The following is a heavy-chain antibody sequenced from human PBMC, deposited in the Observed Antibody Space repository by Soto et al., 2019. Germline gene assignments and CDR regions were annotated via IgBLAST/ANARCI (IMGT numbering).Heavy chain of an antibody. CDR3: ARAWNDFWSGREGYYFDY. Sequence: QVQLVQSGAEVKKPGSSVKVSCKASGGTFSSYAISWVRQAPGQGLEWMGGIIPIFGTANYAQKFQGRVTITADESTSTAYMELSSLRSEDSDVYYFARAWNDFWSGREGYYFDYWGQGTLVTVCS. CDR1: GGTFSSYA. V-gene: IGHV1-69*01. D-gene: IGHD3-3*01. CDR2: IIPIFGTA. J-gene: IGHJ4*02.